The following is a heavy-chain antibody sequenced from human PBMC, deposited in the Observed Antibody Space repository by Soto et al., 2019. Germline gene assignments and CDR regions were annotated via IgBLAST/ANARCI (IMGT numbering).Heavy chain of an antibody. Sequence: ASVKVSCKASGYTFTSYDINWVRQATGQGLEWMGWMNPNSGNTGYAQKFQGRVTMTRNTSISTAYMELSSLRSEDTAVYYCARLSGKAVEVLLWFGEANYYDYKDVWSKGTTVTVSS. CDR3: ARLSGKAVEVLLWFGEANYYDYKDV. J-gene: IGHJ6*03. D-gene: IGHD3-10*01. CDR2: MNPNSGNT. CDR1: GYTFTSYD. V-gene: IGHV1-8*01.